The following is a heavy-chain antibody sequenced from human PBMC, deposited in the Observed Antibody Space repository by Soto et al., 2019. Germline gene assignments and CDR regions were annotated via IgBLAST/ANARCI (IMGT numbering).Heavy chain of an antibody. Sequence: SGPTLVNPTETLTLTCTVSGFSLSNSGMGVSWIRQPPGKALEWLAHIFSSDEKSYRTSLETRLTVSKDTSKSQVVLTMTNMDPLDTATYYCARAVDRAIYAIWFDPWGQGTQVTVSS. J-gene: IGHJ5*02. CDR1: GFSLSNSGMG. V-gene: IGHV2-26*01. D-gene: IGHD5-18*01. CDR3: ARAVDRAIYAIWFDP. CDR2: IFSSDEK.